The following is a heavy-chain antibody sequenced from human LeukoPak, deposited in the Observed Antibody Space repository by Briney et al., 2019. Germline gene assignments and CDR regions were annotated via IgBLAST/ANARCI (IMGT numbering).Heavy chain of an antibody. Sequence: GASVKVSCKASGYTFTGYYMHWVRQAPGQGLEWMGWINPNSGGTNYAQKFQGRVTTTRDTSISTAYMELSRLRSDDTAVYYCARAAEDTAMDVPGYWGQGTLVTVSS. CDR1: GYTFTGYY. D-gene: IGHD5-18*01. CDR3: ARAAEDTAMDVPGY. J-gene: IGHJ4*02. CDR2: INPNSGGT. V-gene: IGHV1-2*02.